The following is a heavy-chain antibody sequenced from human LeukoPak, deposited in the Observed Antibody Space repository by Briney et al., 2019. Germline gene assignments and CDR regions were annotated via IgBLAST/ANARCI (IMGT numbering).Heavy chain of an antibody. CDR2: ISSSGSTI. J-gene: IGHJ4*02. CDR3: ASSGSGYYYGPTDY. Sequence: GRSLRLSCAASGFTSIDYYTSCVPHAPGGRLEWVSYISSSGSTIYYTDSVKGRFTISRANPKNLLYLQMNSLRAEDTAVYYCASSGSGYYYGPTDYWGQGTLVTVSS. CDR1: GFTSIDYY. V-gene: IGHV3-11*01. D-gene: IGHD3-22*01.